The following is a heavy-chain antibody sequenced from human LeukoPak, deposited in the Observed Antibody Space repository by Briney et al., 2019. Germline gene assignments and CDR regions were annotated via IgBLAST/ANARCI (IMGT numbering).Heavy chain of an antibody. J-gene: IGHJ4*02. CDR2: IYPGGST. Sequence: TLSLTCSVSGGSISSSNWWTWVRQPPGRGLEWIGEIYPGGSTNYNPSLKSRVTISVDKSKNQFSLKLTSVTAADTAVYYCASEADYWGQGTLVTVSS. CDR1: GGSISSSNW. V-gene: IGHV4-4*02. CDR3: ASEADY.